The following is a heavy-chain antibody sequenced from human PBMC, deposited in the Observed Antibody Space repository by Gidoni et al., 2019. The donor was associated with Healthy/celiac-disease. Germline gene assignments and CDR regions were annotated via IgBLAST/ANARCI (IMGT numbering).Heavy chain of an antibody. V-gene: IGHV3-23*01. CDR2: ISGSGGRT. Sequence: EVQLLESGGGFVQPGGSLRLSCAASVFTFSSNAIRWGRQAPGKGLAWVSAISGSGGRTDYADSVKGRFTIYRDNSKNTLYLQMNSMRAEDTAVYYWAAPYNWNAHDAFDIWGQGTMVTVSS. CDR1: VFTFSSNA. J-gene: IGHJ3*02. CDR3: AAPYNWNAHDAFDI. D-gene: IGHD1-1*01.